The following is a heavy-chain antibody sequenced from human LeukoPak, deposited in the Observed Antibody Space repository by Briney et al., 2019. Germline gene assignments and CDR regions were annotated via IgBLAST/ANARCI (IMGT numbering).Heavy chain of an antibody. J-gene: IGHJ3*02. CDR2: ISWNSGSI. D-gene: IGHD3-22*01. Sequence: GGSLRLSCAASGFTFDDYAMHWVRQAPGKGLEWVSGISWNSGSIGYADSVKGRFTISRDNAKNSLYLQMNSLRAEDTALYYCAKDMGPEYDSSGSDAFDIWGQGTMVTVSS. V-gene: IGHV3-9*01. CDR1: GFTFDDYA. CDR3: AKDMGPEYDSSGSDAFDI.